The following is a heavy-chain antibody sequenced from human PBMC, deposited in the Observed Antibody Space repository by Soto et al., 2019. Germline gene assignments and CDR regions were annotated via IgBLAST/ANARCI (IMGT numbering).Heavy chain of an antibody. V-gene: IGHV1-18*04. CDR3: ARAATTFGVVTKIDF. J-gene: IGHJ4*02. CDR1: GYSFTDYG. Sequence: GPGVQKPGASVRVSCRASGYSFTDYGVSWVRQAPGQGLERMGWISAYSGNTHYAQKFQDRVTMTTDASTTTAYMELRSLTSDDTAVYYCARAATTFGVVTKIDFWGQGALVTVSS. D-gene: IGHD3-3*01. CDR2: ISAYSGNT.